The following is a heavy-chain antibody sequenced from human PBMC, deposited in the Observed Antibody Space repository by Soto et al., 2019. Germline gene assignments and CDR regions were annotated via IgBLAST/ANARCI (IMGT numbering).Heavy chain of an antibody. CDR3: ARDSGRPYCAFDI. V-gene: IGHV3-72*01. Sequence: QLVESGGGLVQPGGSLRLSCAASGLTVSDHYMDWVRQAPGKGLEWVGRTRNKANSYTTEYAASVEGRFTISRDXXENSLYLQMNSLKTEDTAVYFCARDSGRPYCAFDIWGQGTMVAVSS. D-gene: IGHD1-26*01. CDR2: TRNKANSYTT. CDR1: GLTVSDHY. J-gene: IGHJ3*02.